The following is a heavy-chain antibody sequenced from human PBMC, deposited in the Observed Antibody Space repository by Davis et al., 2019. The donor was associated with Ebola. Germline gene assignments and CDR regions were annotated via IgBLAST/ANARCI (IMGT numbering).Heavy chain of an antibody. J-gene: IGHJ6*02. CDR1: GLTFSSYS. D-gene: IGHD3-10*01. CDR2: ISGSGGST. Sequence: PGGSLRLSCAASGLTFSSYSMNWVRQAPGKGLEWVSAISGSGGSTYYADSVKGRFTISRDNSKNTLYLQMNSLRAEDTAVYYCAKAYRGTMVQGVYYYYGMDVWGQGTTVTVSS. V-gene: IGHV3-23*01. CDR3: AKAYRGTMVQGVYYYYGMDV.